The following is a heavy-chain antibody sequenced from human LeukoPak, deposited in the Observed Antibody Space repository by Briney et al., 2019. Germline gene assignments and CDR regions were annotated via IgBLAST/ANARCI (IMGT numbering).Heavy chain of an antibody. J-gene: IGHJ4*02. CDR1: GGSISSYY. V-gene: IGHV4-59*01. CDR2: IYYSGST. D-gene: IGHD5-12*01. CDR3: ARLPAVIEGYSAYDRDYFFDF. Sequence: SETLSLTCTVSGGSISSYYWSWIRQPPGKGLEWIGYIYYSGSTNYNPSLKSRVTISVDTSKNQFSLKLSSVTAADTAVYYCARLPAVIEGYSAYDRDYFFDFWGQGTLVTVPS.